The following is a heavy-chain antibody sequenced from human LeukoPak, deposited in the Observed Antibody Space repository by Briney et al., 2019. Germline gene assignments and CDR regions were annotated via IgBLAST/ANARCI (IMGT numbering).Heavy chain of an antibody. CDR1: GFTFSTYA. D-gene: IGHD2-8*01. CDR2: IGGSDGRT. V-gene: IGHV3-23*01. J-gene: IGHJ4*02. CDR3: AKGDCASGSCYFDD. Sequence: GGSLRLSCAASGFTFSTYAMSWVRQAPGKGLEWVSLIGGSDGRTRYADSVKGRFTISRDNSKNTLYLEMNSLRAEDTAVYYCAKGDCASGSCYFDDWGQGSQVTVSS.